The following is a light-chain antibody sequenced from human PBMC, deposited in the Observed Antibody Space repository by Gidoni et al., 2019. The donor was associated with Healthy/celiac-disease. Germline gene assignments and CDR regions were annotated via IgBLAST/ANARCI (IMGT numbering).Light chain of an antibody. V-gene: IGKV3-11*01. J-gene: IGKJ4*01. Sequence: EFVLTQFPATLPFSPGERATLPCRASQSVSSHLPWYQQQPGQAPRLLIYHASNRATGIPARFSGRGSGTDFTLTIRSLRPEDFAVYYCQQRSNWPPGTLTFGGGTRVEIK. CDR3: QQRSNWPPGTLT. CDR1: QSVSSH. CDR2: HAS.